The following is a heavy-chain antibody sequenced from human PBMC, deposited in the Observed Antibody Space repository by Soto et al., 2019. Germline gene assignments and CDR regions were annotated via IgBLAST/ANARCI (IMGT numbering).Heavy chain of an antibody. CDR2: IYYSGST. CDR3: GRELEPHPNWFDP. J-gene: IGHJ5*02. CDR1: GGSISSYY. V-gene: IGHV4-59*01. D-gene: IGHD1-1*01. Sequence: SETLSLTCTVSGGSISSYYWSWIRQPPGKGLEWIGYIYYSGSTNYNPSHKSRSTISVNTSKNQFSLKLSSVTAADPVVYYCGRELEPHPNWFDPWGQGTLVTVSS.